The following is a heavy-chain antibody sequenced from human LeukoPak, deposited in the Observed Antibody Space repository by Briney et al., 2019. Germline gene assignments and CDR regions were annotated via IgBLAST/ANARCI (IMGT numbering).Heavy chain of an antibody. J-gene: IGHJ6*02. V-gene: IGHV4-34*01. Sequence: SETLSLTCAVYGGSFSGYYWSWIRQPPGKGLEWIGEINHSGSTNYNPSLKSRVTISVDTSKNQFSLKLSSVTAADTAVYYCARGRRVGATTVLLGGMDVWGQGTTVTVS. D-gene: IGHD1-26*01. CDR2: INHSGST. CDR3: ARGRRVGATTVLLGGMDV. CDR1: GGSFSGYY.